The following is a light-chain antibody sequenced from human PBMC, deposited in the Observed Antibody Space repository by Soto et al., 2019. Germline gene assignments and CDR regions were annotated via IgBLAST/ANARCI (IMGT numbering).Light chain of an antibody. CDR2: DGT. CDR1: SSDFGGSEF. Sequence: QSALTQPRSVSASPGQSVAISCTKTSSDFGGSEFVSWYQQQPGKAPKLIIYDGTQRPSGVPDRFSGSKSGDTASLTISGLQAEDEADYYCCSYTYTYSVFGGGTKVTVL. V-gene: IGLV2-11*01. CDR3: CSYTYTYSV. J-gene: IGLJ3*02.